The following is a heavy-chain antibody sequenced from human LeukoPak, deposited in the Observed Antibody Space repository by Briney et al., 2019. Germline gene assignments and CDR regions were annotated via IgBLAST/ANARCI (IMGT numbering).Heavy chain of an antibody. D-gene: IGHD5-24*01. CDR3: AKDIYRGLDMATRPDY. V-gene: IGHV3-43*02. Sequence: GGSLRLSCATSGFTFDDYAMHWVRQAPGKGLEWVSLISGDAGSTYYADSVKGRFTISRDDSKNSLYLQMNSLSTEDTAFYYCAKDIYRGLDMATRPDYWGQGTLVTVSS. CDR2: ISGDAGST. CDR1: GFTFDDYA. J-gene: IGHJ4*02.